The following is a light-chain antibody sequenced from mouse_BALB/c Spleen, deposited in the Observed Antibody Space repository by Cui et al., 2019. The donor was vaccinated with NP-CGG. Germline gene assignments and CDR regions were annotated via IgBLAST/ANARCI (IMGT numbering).Light chain of an antibody. CDR3: ALWYSNHWV. CDR1: TGAVTTSNY. J-gene: IGLJ1*01. V-gene: IGLV1*01. Sequence: QAVVPQESVLTTSPGETVTLTCRSSTGAVTTSNYANWVQEKPDHLVTGLIGGTNNRAPGVPARFSGSLIGDKAALTITGAQTEDEAIYFCALWYSNHWVFGGGTKLTVL. CDR2: GTN.